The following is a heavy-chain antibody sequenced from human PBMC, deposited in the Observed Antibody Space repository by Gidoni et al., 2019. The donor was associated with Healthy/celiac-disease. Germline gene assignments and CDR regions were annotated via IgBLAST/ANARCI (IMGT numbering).Heavy chain of an antibody. CDR3: ARSSCCDYGGNPIDY. J-gene: IGHJ4*02. CDR1: GGSFSGYY. Sequence: QVQLQQWGAGLLKPSETLSLTCAVYGGSFSGYYWSWIRQPPGKGLEWIGEINHSGSTNYNPSLKSRVTISVDTSKNQFSLKLSSVTAADTAVYYCARSSCCDYGGNPIDYWGQGTLVTVSS. V-gene: IGHV4-34*01. CDR2: INHSGST. D-gene: IGHD4-17*01.